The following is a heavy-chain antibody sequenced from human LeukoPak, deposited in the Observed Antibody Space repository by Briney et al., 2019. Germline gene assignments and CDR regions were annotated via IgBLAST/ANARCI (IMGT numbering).Heavy chain of an antibody. CDR1: GGSFSGNY. Sequence: SETLSLTCAVYGGSFSGNYWSWIRQPPGKGLEWIGEINHSGSTNYNPSLKSRVTISVDTSKNQFSLKLSSVTAADTAVYYCARYSYYYYYMDVWGKGTTVTVSS. CDR3: ARYSYYYYYMDV. D-gene: IGHD4-11*01. CDR2: INHSGST. J-gene: IGHJ6*03. V-gene: IGHV4-34*01.